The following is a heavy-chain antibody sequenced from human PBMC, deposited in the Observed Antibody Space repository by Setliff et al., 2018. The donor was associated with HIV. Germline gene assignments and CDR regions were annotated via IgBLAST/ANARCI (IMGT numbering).Heavy chain of an antibody. J-gene: IGHJ4*02. D-gene: IGHD6-19*01. CDR2: INYSGGT. Sequence: SETLSLTCAVCGGSFSAYYWSWIRQPPGKGLEWIGEINYSGGTNYIPSLKSRVTISVDTSKNQFSLKLSSVSAADTAVYYCARGRGWYGYWGQGTVVTVSS. CDR1: GGSFSAYY. V-gene: IGHV4-34*01. CDR3: ARGRGWYGY.